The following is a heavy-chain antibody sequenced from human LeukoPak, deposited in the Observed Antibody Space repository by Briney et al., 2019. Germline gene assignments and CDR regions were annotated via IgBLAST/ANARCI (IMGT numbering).Heavy chain of an antibody. CDR1: GFIVNTNY. D-gene: IGHD3-22*01. CDR2: ISYDGNNN. J-gene: IGHJ4*02. CDR3: ARHVVAVGFDY. Sequence: GGSLRLSCAASGFIVNTNYMTWVRQAPGRGLEWVALISYDGNNNFYIDSVKGRFTISRDNAKNSLYLQMNSLRAEDTAVYYCARHVVAVGFDYWGQGTLVTVSS. V-gene: IGHV3-30*03.